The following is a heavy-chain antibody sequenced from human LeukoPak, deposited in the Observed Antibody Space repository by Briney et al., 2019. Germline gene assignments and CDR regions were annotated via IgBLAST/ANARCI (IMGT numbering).Heavy chain of an antibody. V-gene: IGHV3-30*18. CDR1: GFIFSNHA. D-gene: IGHD4-11*01. CDR2: VSYDGSNK. CDR3: AKDRALADYHFDF. J-gene: IGHJ4*02. Sequence: GGSLRLSCAACGFIFSNHAMHWVRQAQGKGLEWVAVVSYDGSNKYYADSVKGRFTISRDISKNTLYLQMNSLRAEDTAVYYCAKDRALADYHFDFWGQGTLVTVSS.